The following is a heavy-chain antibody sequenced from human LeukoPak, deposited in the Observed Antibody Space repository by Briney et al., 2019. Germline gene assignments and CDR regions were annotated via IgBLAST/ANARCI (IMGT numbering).Heavy chain of an antibody. CDR2: IYDSGST. J-gene: IGHJ6*02. Sequence: SETLSLTCTVSGGSIRSSYYYWGWIRQPPGKGLEWIGSIYDSGSTYYNPSLKSRVTISVDTSKNQFSLKLSSVTAADTAVYYCARNVLGRRRFLDWGDVWGQGTTVTVSS. CDR3: ARNVLGRRRFLDWGDV. D-gene: IGHD3-3*01. V-gene: IGHV4-39*07. CDR1: GGSIRSSYYY.